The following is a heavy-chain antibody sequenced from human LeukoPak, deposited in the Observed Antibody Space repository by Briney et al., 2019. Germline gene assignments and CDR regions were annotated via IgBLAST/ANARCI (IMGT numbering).Heavy chain of an antibody. CDR3: ARDYYDSSGLGAFDI. CDR1: GDSLSAYY. J-gene: IGHJ3*02. Sequence: SETLSLTCSVSGDSLSAYYWSWIRQPPGKGLEWIAYIYYSGSTNYNPSLKSRVTISVDTSKNQISLKLSSVTAADTAVYYCARDYYDSSGLGAFDIWGQGTMVTVSS. CDR2: IYYSGST. D-gene: IGHD3-22*01. V-gene: IGHV4-59*01.